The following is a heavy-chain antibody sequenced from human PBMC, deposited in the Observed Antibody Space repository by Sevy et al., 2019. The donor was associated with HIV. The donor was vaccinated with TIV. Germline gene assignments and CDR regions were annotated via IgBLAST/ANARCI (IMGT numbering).Heavy chain of an antibody. CDR3: ARDSYRITIFGVPFDSRYGMDV. V-gene: IGHV4-59*01. CDR2: IYYSGST. CDR1: GGSISSYY. Sequence: SETLSLTCTVSGGSISSYYWSWIRQPPGKGLEWIGYIYYSGSTNYNPSLKSRVTISVDTSKNQFSLKLSSVTAADTDVYYCARDSYRITIFGVPFDSRYGMDVWGQGTTVTVSS. J-gene: IGHJ6*02. D-gene: IGHD3-3*01.